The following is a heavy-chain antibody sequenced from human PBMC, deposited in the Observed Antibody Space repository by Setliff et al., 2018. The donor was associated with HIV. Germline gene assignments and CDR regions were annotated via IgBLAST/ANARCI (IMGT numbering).Heavy chain of an antibody. D-gene: IGHD2-2*02. J-gene: IGHJ4*02. V-gene: IGHV4-38-2*01. CDR3: ARVPSIETILFDS. CDR1: AYSINSGYY. CDR2: IYHSGST. Sequence: SETLSLTCAVAAYSINSGYYWGWIRQPPGKGLEWIWSIYHSGSTYYNPSLKSRVSISVDKSKNQFSLKLSSVTAADTAVYYCARVPSIETILFDSWGQGTLVTVSS.